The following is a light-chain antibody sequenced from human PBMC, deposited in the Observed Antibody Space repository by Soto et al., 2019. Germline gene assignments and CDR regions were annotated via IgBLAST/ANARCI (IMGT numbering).Light chain of an antibody. CDR3: QSYDRSSLYV. CDR1: SGSVASNY. CDR2: GDN. V-gene: IGLV6-57*02. Sequence: NFMLTQPHSVSESPGQTVTISCTGSSGSVASNYVHWYQRRPGSAPTIVIYGDNQRPSGVPDRFSGSIDSSSNSASLTISRLKTEDEADYFCQSYDRSSLYVFGTGTQLTVL. J-gene: IGLJ1*01.